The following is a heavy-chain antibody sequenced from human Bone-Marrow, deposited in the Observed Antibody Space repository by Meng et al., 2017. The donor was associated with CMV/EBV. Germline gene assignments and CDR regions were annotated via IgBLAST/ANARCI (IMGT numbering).Heavy chain of an antibody. CDR2: INPGDSDT. D-gene: IGHD1-26*01. CDR3: ARWDPHDAFDI. V-gene: IGHV5-51*01. Sequence: GESLKISCKYSGYSFTNCWIGWVRQMPGKGLEWMGIINPGDSDTQYRSSFQGQVTISADKSISTAYLQWSSLKASDTAMYYCARWDPHDAFDIWGQGTMVTVSS. J-gene: IGHJ3*02. CDR1: GYSFTNCW.